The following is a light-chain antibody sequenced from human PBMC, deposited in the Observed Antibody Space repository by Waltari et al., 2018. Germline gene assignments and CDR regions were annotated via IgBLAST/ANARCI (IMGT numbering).Light chain of an antibody. CDR2: AAS. CDR1: PSIGSS. CDR3: QQSYSTPLT. Sequence: DIQMTQSPSSLSASVGDRVTITCRASPSIGSSLNWYQQKPGKAPKPLLYAASSLQSGVPSRFSGSESGTDFTLTISSLQPEDFATYYCQQSYSTPLTFGGGTNVE. J-gene: IGKJ4*01. V-gene: IGKV1-39*01.